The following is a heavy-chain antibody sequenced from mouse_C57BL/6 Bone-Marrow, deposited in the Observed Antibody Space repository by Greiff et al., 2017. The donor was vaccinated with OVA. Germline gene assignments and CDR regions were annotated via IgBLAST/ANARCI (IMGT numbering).Heavy chain of an antibody. J-gene: IGHJ2*01. D-gene: IGHD1-1*01. V-gene: IGHV1-5*01. CDR3: TRDYYGSSYNY. CDR1: GYTFTSYW. Sequence: EVQLQQSGTVLARPGASVKMSCKTSGYTFTSYWMHWVKQRPGQGLEWIGAIYPGNSDTSYNQKFKGKATLTAVTSASTSYMELSSLTNEDSAVYDGTRDYYGSSYNYWGQGTTLTVSS. CDR2: IYPGNSDT.